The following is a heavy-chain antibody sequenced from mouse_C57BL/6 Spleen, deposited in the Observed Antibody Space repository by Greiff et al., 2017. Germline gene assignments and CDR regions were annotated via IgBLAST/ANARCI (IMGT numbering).Heavy chain of an antibody. Sequence: QVQLQQPGAELVMPGASVKLSCKASGYTFTSYWMHWVKQRPGQGLEWIGEIDPRDSHTNYNQKFKGKTTWTVDKSSSTAYMQLSILTSESSAVSYCSRVTTVVATGYFDYWGQGTTLTVSS. CDR2: IDPRDSHT. D-gene: IGHD1-1*01. CDR1: GYTFTSYW. J-gene: IGHJ2*01. V-gene: IGHV1-69*01. CDR3: SRVTTVVATGYFDY.